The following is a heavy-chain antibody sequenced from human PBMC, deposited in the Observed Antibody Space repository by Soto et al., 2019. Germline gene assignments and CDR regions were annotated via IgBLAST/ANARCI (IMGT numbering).Heavy chain of an antibody. CDR3: ARRSSSWYFDY. J-gene: IGHJ4*02. CDR2: ISGSDGST. V-gene: IGHV3-23*01. D-gene: IGHD6-13*01. CDR1: GFTFSSYA. Sequence: EVQLLESGGGLVQPGGSLRLSCAASGFTFSSYAMNWVRQAPGKGLEWVSVISGSDGSTYYADSVKGRFTISRDNSKNTLNLRMNSLRADDTAVYYCARRSSSWYFDYWGQGTLVTVSS.